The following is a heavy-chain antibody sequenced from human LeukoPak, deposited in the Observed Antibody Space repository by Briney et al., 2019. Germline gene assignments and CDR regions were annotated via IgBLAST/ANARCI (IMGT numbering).Heavy chain of an antibody. D-gene: IGHD7-27*01. CDR2: ISYDGSNK. CDR3: ARENWGSDFDY. CDR1: EFTFSSYG. J-gene: IGHJ4*02. V-gene: IGHV3-30*03. Sequence: PGGSLRLSCAASEFTFSSYGMHWVRQAPGKGLEWVAVISYDGSNKYYADSVKGRFTISRDNSKNTLYLQMNSLRAEDTAVYYCARENWGSDFDYWGQGTLVTVSS.